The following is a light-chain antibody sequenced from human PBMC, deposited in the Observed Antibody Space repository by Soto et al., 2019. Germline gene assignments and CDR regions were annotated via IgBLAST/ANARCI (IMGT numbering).Light chain of an antibody. J-gene: IGLJ2*01. CDR3: RSFDRSLSVV. V-gene: IGLV1-40*01. CDR2: DNT. Sequence: QSVLTQPASVSGAPGQRVTISCTGSSSDIGAGNDVSWYQQLPGRAPKLFIYDNTNRPSGVPDRFSGSKSGTSASLTITGLQAEYEADYYCRSFDRSLSVVFGGGTKLTVL. CDR1: SSDIGAGND.